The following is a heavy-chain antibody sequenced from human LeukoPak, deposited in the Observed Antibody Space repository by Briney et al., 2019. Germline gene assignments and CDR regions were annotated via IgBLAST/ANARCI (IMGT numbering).Heavy chain of an antibody. CDR1: GYTFTGYY. CDR2: INPNSGGT. D-gene: IGHD3-10*01. CDR3: ARRQGAGVWFDP. J-gene: IGHJ5*02. V-gene: IGHV1-2*02. Sequence: ASVTVSCKASGYTFTGYYMHWVRQAPGQGLEWMGWINPNSGGTNYAQKFQGRVTMTRDTSISTAYMELSRLRSDDTAVYYCARRQGAGVWFDPWGQGTLVTVSS.